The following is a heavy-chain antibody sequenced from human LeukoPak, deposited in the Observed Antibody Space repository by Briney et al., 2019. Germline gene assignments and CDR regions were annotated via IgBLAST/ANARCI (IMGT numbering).Heavy chain of an antibody. V-gene: IGHV3-23*01. CDR3: AKLYLYDSPPRNY. Sequence: PGGSLRLSCAASGFTFSSYAMSWVRQAPGKGLEWVSGITGGGGSTYYADSVKGRFTISRDNSKNTLYLQMNSLRAEDTAVYYCAKLYLYDSPPRNYWGQGTLVTVSS. CDR2: ITGGGGST. D-gene: IGHD3-22*01. CDR1: GFTFSSYA. J-gene: IGHJ4*02.